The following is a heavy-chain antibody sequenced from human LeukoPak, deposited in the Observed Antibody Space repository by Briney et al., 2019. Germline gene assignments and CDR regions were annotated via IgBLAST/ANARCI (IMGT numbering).Heavy chain of an antibody. Sequence: GGSLRLSCAASGFTFSSYWMSWVRQAPGKGLEWVANIKQDGSEKYYVDSVKGRFTISRDNAKNSLYLQMNSLRAEDTAVYYCARDSDYDSSGYYDPPFDYWGQGTLVTVSP. CDR1: GFTFSSYW. D-gene: IGHD3-22*01. V-gene: IGHV3-7*01. CDR3: ARDSDYDSSGYYDPPFDY. J-gene: IGHJ4*02. CDR2: IKQDGSEK.